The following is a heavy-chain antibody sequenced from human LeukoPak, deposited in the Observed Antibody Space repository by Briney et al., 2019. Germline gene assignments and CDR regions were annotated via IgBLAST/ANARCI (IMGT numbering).Heavy chain of an antibody. CDR1: GFTFSSYD. CDR2: IGTAGDT. V-gene: IGHV3-13*01. J-gene: IGHJ4*02. CDR3: ARSTHPVGFDY. Sequence: GGSLRLSCAASGFTFSSYDMHWVRQATGKGLEWVSAIGTAGDTYYPGSVKGRFTISRENAKNSLYLQMNSLRAGDTAVYYCARSTHPVGFDYWGQGTLVTVSS.